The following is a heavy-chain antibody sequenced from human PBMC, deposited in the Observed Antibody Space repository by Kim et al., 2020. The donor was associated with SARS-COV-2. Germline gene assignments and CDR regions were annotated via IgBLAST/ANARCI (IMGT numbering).Heavy chain of an antibody. J-gene: IGHJ5*02. Sequence: SETLSLTCTVSGGSISSGGYYWSWIRQHPGKGLEWIGYIYYSGSTYYNPSLKSRVTISVDTSKNQFSLKLSSVTAADTAVYYCARRTAAAAGLRVRFDPWGQGTLVTVSS. V-gene: IGHV4-31*03. D-gene: IGHD6-13*01. CDR2: IYYSGST. CDR3: ARRTAAAAGLRVRFDP. CDR1: GGSISSGGYY.